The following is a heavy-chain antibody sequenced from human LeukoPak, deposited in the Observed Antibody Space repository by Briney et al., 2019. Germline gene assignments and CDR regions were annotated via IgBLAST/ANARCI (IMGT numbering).Heavy chain of an antibody. CDR1: GGSISASNYY. D-gene: IGHD3-10*01. J-gene: IGHJ3*02. CDR3: AKSNGYGLVDI. CDR2: SGST. Sequence: PSETLSLTCTVSGGSISASNYYWGWIRQPPGKGLEWIGNSGSTYYSPSLKSRVTISLDTSRNQFSLKLTSVTAADTAVYYCAKSNGYGLVDIWGQGTMVTVSS. V-gene: IGHV4-39*07.